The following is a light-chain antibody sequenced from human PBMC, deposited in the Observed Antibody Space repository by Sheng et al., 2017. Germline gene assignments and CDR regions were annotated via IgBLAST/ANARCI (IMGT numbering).Light chain of an antibody. CDR3: QQYNNRPPWT. V-gene: IGKV3-15*01. Sequence: EVLLTQSPGTLSLSPGERATLSCRASQSVTTNYLAWYQQKPGQAPRLLIYGASTRATGIPARFSGSGSGTEFTLTISSLQSEDFAVYYCQQYNNRPPWTFGQGTKVEIK. J-gene: IGKJ1*01. CDR2: GAS. CDR1: QSVTTNY.